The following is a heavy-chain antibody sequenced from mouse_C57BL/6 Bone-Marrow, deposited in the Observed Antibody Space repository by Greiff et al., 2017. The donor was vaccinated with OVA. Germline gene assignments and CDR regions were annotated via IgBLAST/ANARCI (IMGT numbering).Heavy chain of an antibody. CDR2: SRNKANDYTT. CDR3: ARGGSCGYFDY. CDR1: GFTFSDFY. J-gene: IGHJ2*01. V-gene: IGHV7-1*01. Sequence: EVKLVESGGGLVQSGRSLRLSCATSGFTFSDFYMEWVRQAPGKGLEWIAASRNKANDYTTEYSASVKGRFIVSRDTSQSILYLQMNALRAEDTAIYYCARGGSCGYFDYWGQGTTLTVSS.